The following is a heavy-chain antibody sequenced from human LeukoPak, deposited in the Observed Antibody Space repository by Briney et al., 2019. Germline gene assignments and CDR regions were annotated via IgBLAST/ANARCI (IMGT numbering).Heavy chain of an antibody. CDR1: GGSISSYY. J-gene: IGHJ3*02. CDR2: IYTSGST. D-gene: IGHD3-16*02. Sequence: SEILSLTCTVSGGSISSYYWSWIRQPAGKGLEWIGRIYTSGSTNYNPSLKSRVIMSVDTSKKQFSLKLSSVTAADTAVYYCARDLMITFGGVIGLGAFDIWGQGTMVTVSS. CDR3: ARDLMITFGGVIGLGAFDI. V-gene: IGHV4-4*07.